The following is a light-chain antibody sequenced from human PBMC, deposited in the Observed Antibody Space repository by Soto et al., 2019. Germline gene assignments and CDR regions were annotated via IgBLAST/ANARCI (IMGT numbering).Light chain of an antibody. Sequence: ENVLTQSPGTLSLSLGERATLSCRASQSVTSNSLSWYQQKPGQAPRLLIYGASTRVTGIPDRFSGSGSGTEFTFTISRLEPEDFALYYCHQYGGPPRTFGQGTKEDIK. CDR1: QSVTSNS. J-gene: IGKJ1*01. CDR3: HQYGGPPRT. CDR2: GAS. V-gene: IGKV3-20*01.